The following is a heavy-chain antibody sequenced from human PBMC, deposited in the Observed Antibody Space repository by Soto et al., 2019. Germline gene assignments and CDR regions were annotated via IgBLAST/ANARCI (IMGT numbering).Heavy chain of an antibody. D-gene: IGHD3-10*01. CDR3: AREPRYGSGPRGY. J-gene: IGHJ4*02. CDR2: ISAYKGNT. V-gene: IGHV1-18*01. CDR1: GYTFTSYG. Sequence: NPPASVKVSCKASGYTFTSYGISWVRQAPGQGLEWMGWISAYKGNTNYAQKLQGRVTMTTDTSPSTAYMELRSLRSDDTAAYYWAREPRYGSGPRGYWGQGTLVTVSS.